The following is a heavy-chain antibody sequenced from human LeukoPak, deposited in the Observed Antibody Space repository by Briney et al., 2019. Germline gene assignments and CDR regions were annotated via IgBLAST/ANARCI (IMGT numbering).Heavy chain of an antibody. CDR3: ARSDYSGSGTYTEFDAFDI. CDR1: GGSISSYY. J-gene: IGHJ3*02. D-gene: IGHD3-10*01. CDR2: IYYTGST. Sequence: KPSETLSHTCTVSGGSISSYYWSWIRQPPGKGLEWIGYIYYTGSTSYNPSLKSRVTISMDTSKNQFSLKLGSVTAADSAVYYCARSDYSGSGTYTEFDAFDIWGQGPMVTVSS. V-gene: IGHV4-59*01.